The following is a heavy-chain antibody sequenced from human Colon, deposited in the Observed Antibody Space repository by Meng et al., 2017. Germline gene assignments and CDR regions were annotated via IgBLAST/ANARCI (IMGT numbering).Heavy chain of an antibody. V-gene: IGHV1-3*04. Sequence: QVHLVQPGAELKKPGASVKVSCQAFGYSFTSYGMHWRRQAPGQRPEWMGWIYTADGNRRYSQRFQDRLTITSDTFARTAYMELSSLRSEDTAVYFCARDERGGPYYFDYWGQGTLVTVSS. CDR2: IYTADGNR. J-gene: IGHJ4*02. CDR3: ARDERGGPYYFDY. CDR1: GYSFTSYG.